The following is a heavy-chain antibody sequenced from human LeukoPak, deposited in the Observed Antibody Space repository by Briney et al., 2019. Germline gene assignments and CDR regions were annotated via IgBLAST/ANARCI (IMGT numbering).Heavy chain of an antibody. D-gene: IGHD2-2*01. Sequence: GGSLRLSCAASGFTFSSYAMSWVRQAPGKGLEWVANIKQDGSEKYYVDSVKGQFTISRDNAKNSLFLQMNSLRAEDTALYYCARARLDSVVPAAKDGFDIWGQGTMVTVSS. CDR3: ARARLDSVVPAAKDGFDI. V-gene: IGHV3-7*01. J-gene: IGHJ3*02. CDR2: IKQDGSEK. CDR1: GFTFSSYA.